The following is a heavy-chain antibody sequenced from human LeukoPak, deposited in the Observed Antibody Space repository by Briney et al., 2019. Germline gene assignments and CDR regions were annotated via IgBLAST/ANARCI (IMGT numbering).Heavy chain of an antibody. Sequence: GGSLRLSCAASGFTFSGSAVHWVRQASGKGLEWVGRIRSKANSYATAYAASVKGRFTISRDDSKNTAYLQMNSLKTEDTAVYYCTRHSAGYCSSTSCYAAFYYFDFWGQGTLVTVSS. V-gene: IGHV3-73*01. CDR1: GFTFSGSA. CDR3: TRHSAGYCSSTSCYAAFYYFDF. CDR2: IRSKANSYAT. J-gene: IGHJ4*02. D-gene: IGHD2-2*01.